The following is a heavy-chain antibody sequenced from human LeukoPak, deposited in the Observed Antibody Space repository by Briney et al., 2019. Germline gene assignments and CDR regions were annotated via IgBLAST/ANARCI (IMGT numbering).Heavy chain of an antibody. CDR3: ARDPLAGPLGFLETGFDP. V-gene: IGHV1-2*02. CDR2: INPNSGGT. CDR1: GYTFTGYY. Sequence: GASVKVSCKASGYTFTGYYMHWVRQAPGQGLEWMGWINPNSGGTNYAQKFQGRVTMTRDTSISTAYMELSRLRSDDTAVYYCARDPLAGPLGFLETGFDPWGQGTLVTVSS. J-gene: IGHJ5*02. D-gene: IGHD3-3*01.